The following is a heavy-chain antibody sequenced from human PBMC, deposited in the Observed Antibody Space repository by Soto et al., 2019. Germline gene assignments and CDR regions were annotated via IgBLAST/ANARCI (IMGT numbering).Heavy chain of an antibody. D-gene: IGHD6-13*01. V-gene: IGHV1-46*01. CDR1: GYTFTSYY. J-gene: IGHJ5*02. Sequence: QVQLVQSGAEVKKPGASVKVSCKASGYTFTSYYMHWVRQAPGQGLEWMGIINPSGGSTSYAQKFQGRVTMTRDTSTSTVYMELSSLRSEDTAVYYCARSIAAAGTGYNWFDTWGQGTLVTVSS. CDR2: INPSGGST. CDR3: ARSIAAAGTGYNWFDT.